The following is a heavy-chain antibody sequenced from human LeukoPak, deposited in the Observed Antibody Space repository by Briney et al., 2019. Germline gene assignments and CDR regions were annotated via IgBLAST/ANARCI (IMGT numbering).Heavy chain of an antibody. CDR2: ISSVGDTM. J-gene: IGHJ4*02. V-gene: IGHV3-11*01. CDR1: GFTFSDYY. CDR3: AGGGSLRGATLFDY. D-gene: IGHD1-26*01. Sequence: GGSLRLTCAASGFTFSDYYMGWIRQAPGKGLEWISYISSVGDTMLYADSVRGRFTISRDNAKKSLFLQMNSLRADDTAVYYCAGGGSLRGATLFDYWGQGTLVTVSS.